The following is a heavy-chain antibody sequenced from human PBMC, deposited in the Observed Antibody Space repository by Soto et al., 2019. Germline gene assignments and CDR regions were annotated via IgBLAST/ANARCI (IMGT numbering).Heavy chain of an antibody. D-gene: IGHD3-3*01. V-gene: IGHV3-30*18. J-gene: IGHJ5*02. Sequence: QEQLVESGGGVVQPGSSLRLSCAASGFAFRSYGKHWVRQAPGKGLEWVALISHDGDKEYYADSVKGRFTISRDNSENTLFLRMNSLTADDSAVYFCAKAGFTIFGEGFDPWGQGTRVTVSS. CDR2: ISHDGDKE. CDR1: GFAFRSYG. CDR3: AKAGFTIFGEGFDP.